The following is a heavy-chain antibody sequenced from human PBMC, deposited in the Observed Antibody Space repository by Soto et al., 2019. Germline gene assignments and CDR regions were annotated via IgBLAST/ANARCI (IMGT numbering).Heavy chain of an antibody. J-gene: IGHJ6*02. V-gene: IGHV1-18*04. Sequence: GASGKVSCKASGYTFTSYGISWVRQAPGQGLEWMGWIRAYNGNTNYAQKLQGRVTMTTDTSTSTAYMELRSLRSDDTAVYYCARYIAVAGNYYYGMDVWGQGTSVTVSS. CDR3: ARYIAVAGNYYYGMDV. D-gene: IGHD6-19*01. CDR1: GYTFTSYG. CDR2: IRAYNGNT.